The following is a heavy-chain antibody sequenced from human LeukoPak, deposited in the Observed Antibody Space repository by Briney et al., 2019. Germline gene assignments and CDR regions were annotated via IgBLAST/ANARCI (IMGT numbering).Heavy chain of an antibody. CDR1: GFTFSSYW. V-gene: IGHV3-7*01. CDR3: ARCGLQLVSRFAFDI. D-gene: IGHD6-6*01. Sequence: QPGGSLRLSCAASGFTFSSYWMSWVRQAPGKGLEWVANIKQDGSEKYYVDSVKGRFTISRDNAKNSLYLQMNSLRAEDTAVYYCARCGLQLVSRFAFDIWDQGTMVTVSS. J-gene: IGHJ3*02. CDR2: IKQDGSEK.